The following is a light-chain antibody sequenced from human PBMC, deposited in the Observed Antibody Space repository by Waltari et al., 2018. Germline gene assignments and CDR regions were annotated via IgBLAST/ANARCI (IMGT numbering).Light chain of an antibody. CDR3: MIWYSSTWV. CDR2: YRSDSEK. Sequence: QAVVSQPPSLPASPGSPVSLTCTLPTAAIVVTSTTYSYHQNTGSPPRCLLRYRSDSEKKQGSGVPSRFSGFKDASANRGILLIAGLQSEDEADYYCMIWYSSTWVFGGGTRLTVL. J-gene: IGLJ3*02. CDR1: TAAIVVTST. V-gene: IGLV5-45*01.